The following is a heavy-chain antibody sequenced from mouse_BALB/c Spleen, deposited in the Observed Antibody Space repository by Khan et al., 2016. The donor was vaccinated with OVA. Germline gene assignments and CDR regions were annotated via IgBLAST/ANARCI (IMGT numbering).Heavy chain of an antibody. D-gene: IGHD3-3*01. CDR2: INPSSGYT. V-gene: IGHV1-4*01. J-gene: IGHJ4*01. Sequence: QIQLQQSGAELARPGASVKMSCKASGYTFTSYTMHWVKQRPGQGLEWIGYINPSSGYTNYNQKFKDKATLTADKSSSTAYMQLSSLTSEDSAVYYCARGTCYAMDYWGQGTSVTVSS. CDR1: GYTFTSYT. CDR3: ARGTCYAMDY.